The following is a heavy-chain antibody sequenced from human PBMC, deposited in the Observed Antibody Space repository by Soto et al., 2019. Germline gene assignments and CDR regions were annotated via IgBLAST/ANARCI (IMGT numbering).Heavy chain of an antibody. CDR1: GFSLTTSGVG. Sequence: QITLNESGPTQVKPRQTLTLTCTFSGFSLTTSGVGVGWIRQSPGKPPEGLPFIYWDDDKRYSPSLKSRLTITKDTSKNQVVLTMADLDPADTATYYCAHRVLRTVFGLVTTTAIYFDFWGQGTPVAVSS. J-gene: IGHJ4*02. CDR2: IYWDDDK. V-gene: IGHV2-5*02. D-gene: IGHD3-3*01. CDR3: AHRVLRTVFGLVTTTAIYFDF.